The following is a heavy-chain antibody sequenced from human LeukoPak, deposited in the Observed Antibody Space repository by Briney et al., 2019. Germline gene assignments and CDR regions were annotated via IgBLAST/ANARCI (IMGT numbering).Heavy chain of an antibody. CDR3: AKKRNEFWSGYPDFDY. V-gene: IGHV3-53*01. CDR2: IYSGGST. CDR1: GFTVSSNY. D-gene: IGHD3-3*01. J-gene: IGHJ4*02. Sequence: HPGGSLRLSCAASGFTVSSNYMSWVRQAPGKGLEWVSVIYSGGSTYYADSVKGRFTISRDNSKNTLYLQMNSLRAEDTAVYYCAKKRNEFWSGYPDFDYWGQGTLVTVSS.